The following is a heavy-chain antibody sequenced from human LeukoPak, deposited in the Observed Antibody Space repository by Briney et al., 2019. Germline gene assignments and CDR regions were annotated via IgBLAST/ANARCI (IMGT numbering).Heavy chain of an antibody. D-gene: IGHD5-12*01. J-gene: IGHJ4*02. Sequence: ASVKVPCKASGYTFTSYGISWVRQAPGQGLEWMGWISAYNGNTNYAQKLQGRVTMTTDTSTSTAYMELRSLRSDDTAVYYCARDDYSGYDPSEVDYWGQGTLVTVSS. CDR1: GYTFTSYG. CDR3: ARDDYSGYDPSEVDY. CDR2: ISAYNGNT. V-gene: IGHV1-18*01.